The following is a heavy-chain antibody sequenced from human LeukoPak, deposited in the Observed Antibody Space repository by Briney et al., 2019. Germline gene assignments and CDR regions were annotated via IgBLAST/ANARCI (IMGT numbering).Heavy chain of an antibody. V-gene: IGHV4-34*01. Sequence: PSETLSLTCAVYGGSFSGYYWSWIRQPPGKGLEWIGEMKQSGSTNYKPSLKSRVTISVDTAKNQFSMKLSSVSAADTAVYYCAGGEWSYDFWGGYYLAPSYNMDVWGKGTLVTVSS. D-gene: IGHD3/OR15-3a*01. J-gene: IGHJ6*03. CDR3: AGGEWSYDFWGGYYLAPSYNMDV. CDR1: GGSFSGYY. CDR2: MKQSGST.